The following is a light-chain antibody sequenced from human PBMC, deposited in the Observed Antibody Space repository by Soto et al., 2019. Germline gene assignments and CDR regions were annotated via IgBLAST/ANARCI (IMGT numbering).Light chain of an antibody. CDR3: QQYGSSPRT. Sequence: EIVLTQSPGTLSLSPGERATLSCRASQSVSSSYLAWYQQKLGQAPRLLIYGASNRATGIPDRFSGSGSGTDFTLTISRLEPEDFEVYYCQQYGSSPRTFGPGTRLEIK. CDR2: GAS. CDR1: QSVSSSY. V-gene: IGKV3-20*01. J-gene: IGKJ5*01.